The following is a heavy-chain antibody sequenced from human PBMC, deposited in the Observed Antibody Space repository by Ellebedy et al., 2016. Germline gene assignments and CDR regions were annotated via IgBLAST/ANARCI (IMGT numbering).Heavy chain of an antibody. CDR3: ARLYGGVTVFDS. V-gene: IGHV3-7*03. D-gene: IGHD4-23*01. CDR1: GFTLSSYW. CDR2: IKEDGSDK. Sequence: GGSLRLSXAASGFTLSSYWMSWVRQAPGKGLEWVASIKEDGSDKKFVDSAKGRFAISRDNAENSLYLQMNSLGAEDTAVYYCARLYGGVTVFDSWGRGTLVTVSS. J-gene: IGHJ4*02.